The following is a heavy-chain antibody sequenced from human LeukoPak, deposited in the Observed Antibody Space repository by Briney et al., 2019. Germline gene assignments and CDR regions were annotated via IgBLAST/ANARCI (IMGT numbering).Heavy chain of an antibody. CDR2: IWDDGSEK. CDR1: GFNFRTHG. CDR3: ATSYSTGWSRGYFDY. Sequence: GGSLRLSCATSGFNFRTHGMHWVRQAPGKGLEWVAVIWDDGSEKYYAGFVEGRFATSRDNSKNTLYLQVNSLRTEDTAVYYCATSYSTGWSRGYFDYWGQGTLVTVSS. V-gene: IGHV3-33*01. J-gene: IGHJ4*02. D-gene: IGHD6-19*01.